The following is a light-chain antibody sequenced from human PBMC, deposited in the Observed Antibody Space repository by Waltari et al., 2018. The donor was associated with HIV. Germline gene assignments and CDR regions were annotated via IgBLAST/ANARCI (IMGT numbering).Light chain of an antibody. CDR3: CAYAGSTTYVI. CDR1: SSDVGGYNL. J-gene: IGLJ2*01. Sequence: HSALTPPASVSGSPGQSITISCTGTSSDVGGYNLVSWYQQHPGKAPKPMIYEVSKRPSGVSNRFSGSKSGNTASLTISGLQAEDEADYYCCAYAGSTTYVIFGGGTKLTVL. CDR2: EVS. V-gene: IGLV2-23*02.